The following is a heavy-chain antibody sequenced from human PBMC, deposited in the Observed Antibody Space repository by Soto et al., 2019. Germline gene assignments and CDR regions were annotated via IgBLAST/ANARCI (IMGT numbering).Heavy chain of an antibody. CDR1: GGSISSYY. Sequence: PSETLSLTGTVSGGSISSYYWSWIRQPPGKGLECIGYIYYSGGTNYNPSLKSRVTMSVDPSNNQFSLKLSSVTAAETAVYYRARAYGGNRGFDYWGQGTMVIFYS. CDR2: IYYSGGT. CDR3: ARAYGGNRGFDY. J-gene: IGHJ4*02. V-gene: IGHV4-59*01. D-gene: IGHD2-15*01.